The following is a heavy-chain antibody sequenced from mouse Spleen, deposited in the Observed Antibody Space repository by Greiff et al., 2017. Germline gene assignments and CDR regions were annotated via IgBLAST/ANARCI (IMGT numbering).Heavy chain of an antibody. CDR3: ARFYYYGRGYFDV. D-gene: IGHD1-1*01. V-gene: IGHV3-5*01. J-gene: IGHJ1*01. CDR1: GISITTGNYR. CDR2: IYYSGTI. Sequence: EVKLVESGPGLVKPSQTVFLTCTVTGISITTGNYRWSWIRQFPGNKLEWIGYIYYSGTITYNPSLTSRTTITRDTPKNQFFLEMNSLTAEDTATYYCARFYYYGRGYFDVWGAGTTVTVSS.